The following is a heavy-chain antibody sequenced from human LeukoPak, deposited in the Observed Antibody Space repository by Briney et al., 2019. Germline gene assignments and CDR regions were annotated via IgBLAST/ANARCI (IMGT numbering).Heavy chain of an antibody. D-gene: IGHD3-10*01. CDR3: ARDHGMFIGLWFGEGRFDP. Sequence: PSETLSLTCTVSGGSISSSSYYWSWIRQPAGKGLEWIGRIYTSGSTNYNPSLKSRVTMSVDTSKNQFSLKLSSVTAADTAVYYCARDHGMFIGLWFGEGRFDPWGQGTLVTVSS. CDR2: IYTSGST. J-gene: IGHJ5*02. V-gene: IGHV4-61*02. CDR1: GGSISSSSYY.